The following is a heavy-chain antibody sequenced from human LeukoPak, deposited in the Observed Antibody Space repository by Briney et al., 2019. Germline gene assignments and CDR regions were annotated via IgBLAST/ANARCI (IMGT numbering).Heavy chain of an antibody. V-gene: IGHV1-2*02. CDR1: GYTVTGHY. D-gene: IGHD5-18*01. J-gene: IGHJ5*02. Sequence: GASVKVSCKASGYTVTGHYLHWVRQAPGQGLEWMGWINPNSGVTNYAQKFQGRVTMTRDTSINTAYLDLHSLTSDDTAIYFCAKDAYSGFSSSYNMDPWGQGTLVTVSS. CDR3: AKDAYSGFSSSYNMDP. CDR2: INPNSGVT.